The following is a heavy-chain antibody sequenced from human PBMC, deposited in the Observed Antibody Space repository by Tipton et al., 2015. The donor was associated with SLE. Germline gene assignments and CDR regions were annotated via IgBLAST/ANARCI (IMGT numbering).Heavy chain of an antibody. Sequence: SLRLSCAASGFTFSSYAMSWVRQAPGKGLEWVSAISGSGGSTYYADSVEGRFTISRDNSKNTLYLQMNSLRAEDTAVYYCAKALGGSYYGAAFDYWGQGTLVTVSP. CDR3: AKALGGSYYGAAFDY. CDR2: ISGSGGST. V-gene: IGHV3-23*01. CDR1: GFTFSSYA. J-gene: IGHJ4*02. D-gene: IGHD1-26*01.